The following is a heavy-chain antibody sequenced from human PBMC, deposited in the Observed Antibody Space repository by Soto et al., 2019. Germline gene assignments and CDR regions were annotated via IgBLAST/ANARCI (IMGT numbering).Heavy chain of an antibody. D-gene: IGHD3-16*02. CDR3: ARDPPGLYQFDY. V-gene: IGHV1-18*04. CDR2: INLNNGKT. CDR1: GYTFTRYG. Sequence: QVQLVQSGAEVKKPGASVKVSCKASGYTFTRYGISWVRQAPGQGLEWMGWINLNNGKTDYQRRLQGRVSMTTDTYTTPVYMELRNLRTDDTAMYYCARDPPGLYQFDYQGQGTLVTVSS. J-gene: IGHJ4*02.